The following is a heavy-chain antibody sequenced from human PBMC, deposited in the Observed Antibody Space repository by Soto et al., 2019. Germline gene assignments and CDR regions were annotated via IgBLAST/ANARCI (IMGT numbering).Heavy chain of an antibody. J-gene: IGHJ6*03. Sequence: QVQLVQSGAEVKKPGASVKVSCKVSGYTLTELSMHWVRQAPGKGLEWMGGFDPEDGETIYAQKFQGRVTMTEDTSTDTAYMELSSLRSEDTAVYYCATAEVVAATRYYYYYMNVCGKGTTVTVSS. D-gene: IGHD2-15*01. CDR2: FDPEDGET. CDR3: ATAEVVAATRYYYYYMNV. V-gene: IGHV1-24*01. CDR1: GYTLTELS.